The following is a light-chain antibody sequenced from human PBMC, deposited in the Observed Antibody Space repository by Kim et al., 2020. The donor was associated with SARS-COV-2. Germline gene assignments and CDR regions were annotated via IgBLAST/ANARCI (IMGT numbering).Light chain of an antibody. CDR1: QSGSSSY. CDR3: QQYGSSPST. Sequence: SPGESATLSCRASQSGSSSYLAWYQQKPGQAPRLLIYGASSRATGIPDRFSGSGSGTDFTLTISRLEPEDFAVYYCQQYGSSPSTFGQGTKVDIK. V-gene: IGKV3-20*01. CDR2: GAS. J-gene: IGKJ1*01.